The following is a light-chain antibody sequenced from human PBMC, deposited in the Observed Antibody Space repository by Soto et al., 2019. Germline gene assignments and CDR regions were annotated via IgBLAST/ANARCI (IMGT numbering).Light chain of an antibody. J-gene: IGKJ4*01. CDR3: QQFSSYPLT. CDR1: QTVRNNY. V-gene: IGKV3-20*01. Sequence: VLTHPPGTLSLSPGDRATLSCRASQTVRNNYLAWYQQKPGQAPRLLIYDASSRATGIPDRFSGGGSGTDFTLTISRLESEDCAVYYCQQFSSYPLTFGGGTKVDI. CDR2: DAS.